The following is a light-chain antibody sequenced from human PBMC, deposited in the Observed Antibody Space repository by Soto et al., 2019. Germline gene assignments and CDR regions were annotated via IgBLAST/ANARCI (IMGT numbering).Light chain of an antibody. J-gene: IGKJ4*01. CDR2: WAS. CDR1: QSVLYSSNNKNY. CDR3: QRYYITPLT. Sequence: DIVMTQSPDSLAVSLGERATINCKSSQSVLYSSNNKNYLAWYQQKPGQPPKLLIYWASTRESGVPDRFSGSGCGADFTLTISSLQAEDVAVYYCQRYYITPLTFGGGTKVEIK. V-gene: IGKV4-1*01.